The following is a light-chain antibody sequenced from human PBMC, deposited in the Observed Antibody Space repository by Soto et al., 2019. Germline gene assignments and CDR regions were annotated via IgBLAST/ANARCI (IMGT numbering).Light chain of an antibody. J-gene: IGLJ2*01. CDR3: SSHTSSSTHVV. CDR1: SSDVGGYNY. V-gene: IGLV2-14*01. CDR2: EVS. Sequence: QSVLTQPASVSGSPGQSITISCTGTSSDVGGYNYVSWYQQRPGKAPKLMIYEVSNRPSGVSNRFSGSKSGNTASPTISGLQAEDEADYYCSSHTSSSTHVVFGGGTQLTVL.